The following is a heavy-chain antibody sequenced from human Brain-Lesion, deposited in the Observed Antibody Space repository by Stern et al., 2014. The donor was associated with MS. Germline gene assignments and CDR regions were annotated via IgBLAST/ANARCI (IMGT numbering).Heavy chain of an antibody. V-gene: IGHV3-74*02. CDR2: INRDGSDT. CDR3: ALGVGDY. D-gene: IGHD3-16*01. Sequence: EMQLVESGGGLVQPGGSLRLSCAASGFNFSSYWMHWVRQFPEKGLFWVSQINRDGSDTSYADSVKGRFSISRDNIRNMLYLRMTSLRAEDTAVYYCALGVGDYWGQGARVTVSS. CDR1: GFNFSSYW. J-gene: IGHJ4*02.